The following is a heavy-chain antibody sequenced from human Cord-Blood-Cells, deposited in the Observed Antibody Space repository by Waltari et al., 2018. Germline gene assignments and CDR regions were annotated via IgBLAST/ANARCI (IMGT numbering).Heavy chain of an antibody. Sequence: QLQLQESGPGLVKPSETLSLTCTVSGGSISSSSYYWGWIRQPPGKGLEWIGSIYYSGSTYSTPSLKSRVTISVDTSKNQFSLKLSSVTAADTAVYYCARPYSSSWYRGYFDYWGQGTLVTVSS. CDR3: ARPYSSSWYRGYFDY. D-gene: IGHD6-13*01. V-gene: IGHV4-39*01. CDR1: GGSISSSSYY. CDR2: IYYSGST. J-gene: IGHJ4*02.